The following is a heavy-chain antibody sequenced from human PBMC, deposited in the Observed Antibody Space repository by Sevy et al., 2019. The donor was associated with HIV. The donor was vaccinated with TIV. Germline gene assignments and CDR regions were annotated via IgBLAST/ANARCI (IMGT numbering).Heavy chain of an antibody. CDR2: IYYSGST. CDR1: AGSISSSSYY. CDR3: ASIEGEGHYYYYMDV. D-gene: IGHD3-10*01. J-gene: IGHJ6*03. V-gene: IGHV4-39*01. Sequence: SETLSLTCTVSAGSISSSSYYWGWIRQPPGKGLEWIGSIYYSGSTYYNPSLKSRVTISVDTSKNQFSLKLSSVTAADTAVYYCASIEGEGHYYYYMDVWGKGTTVTVSS.